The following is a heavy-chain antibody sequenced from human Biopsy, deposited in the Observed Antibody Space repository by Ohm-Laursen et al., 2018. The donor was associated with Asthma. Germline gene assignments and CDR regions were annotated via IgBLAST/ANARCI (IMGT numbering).Heavy chain of an antibody. J-gene: IGHJ3*02. CDR3: ARQSGQDYGDSSGFDI. CDR1: GFVFSQCG. CDR2: VSSDGHNK. Sequence: SLRLSCSASGFVFSQCGMHWVRQGPGKGLEWVALVSSDGHNKYYEDSVNGRFTISRDNSRNRLYLQINRLTVEDSAVYFCARQSGQDYGDSSGFDIWGQGTKVAVSS. D-gene: IGHD3-22*01. V-gene: IGHV3-30*03.